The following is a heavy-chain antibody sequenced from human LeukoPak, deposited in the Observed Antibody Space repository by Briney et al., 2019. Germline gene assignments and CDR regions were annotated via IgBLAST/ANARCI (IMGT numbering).Heavy chain of an antibody. CDR2: ISKSGDFT. V-gene: IGHV3-23*01. Sequence: GGSLRLSCAASGFTFSSSAMSWVRQAPGKGLEWVSVISKSGDFTYYADSVKGRSTISRDSSKNTLNLQMNSLRAEDTAVYYCAKESAAAGYFDYWGLGTLVTASS. CDR3: AKESAAAGYFDY. CDR1: GFTFSSSA. J-gene: IGHJ4*01. D-gene: IGHD6-13*01.